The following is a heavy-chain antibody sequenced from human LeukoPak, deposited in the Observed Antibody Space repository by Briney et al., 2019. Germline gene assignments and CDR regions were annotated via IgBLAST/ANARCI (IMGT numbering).Heavy chain of an antibody. CDR2: IYYSGST. V-gene: IGHV4-59*01. CDR3: ARFSPHALRSGYYYYLDY. Sequence: SETLSLTCIVSGGSINNYYWSWIRQPPGKGLELIGYIYYSGSTDYNPSLASRVTISVDTSNNQFSLKIRSVTAADTAIYYCARFSPHALRSGYYYYLDYWGQGALVTVSS. J-gene: IGHJ4*02. D-gene: IGHD3-22*01. CDR1: GGSINNYY.